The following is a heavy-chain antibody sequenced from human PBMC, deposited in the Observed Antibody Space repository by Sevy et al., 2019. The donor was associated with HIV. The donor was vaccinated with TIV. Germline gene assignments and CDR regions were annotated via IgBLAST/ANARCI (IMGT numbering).Heavy chain of an antibody. CDR2: ISGSGGST. CDR1: GFTFSSYA. Sequence: GGSLRLSCAASGFTFSSYAMSWVRQAPGKGLEWVSAISGSGGSTYYADSVKGRFTISRDNSKNTLYLQMNSLRAEDTAVYCCANDAGVVAYVVDYYYGMDVWGQGTTVTVSS. V-gene: IGHV3-23*01. J-gene: IGHJ6*02. D-gene: IGHD2-15*01. CDR3: ANDAGVVAYVVDYYYGMDV.